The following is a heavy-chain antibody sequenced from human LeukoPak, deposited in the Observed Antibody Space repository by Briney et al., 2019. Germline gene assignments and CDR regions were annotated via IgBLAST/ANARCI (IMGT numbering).Heavy chain of an antibody. J-gene: IGHJ4*02. Sequence: GGSLRLSCAASGFTFSSYAMYWVRQAPGKGLEWVSGIFGSGGSTHYADSVKGRFTISRDNSKNTMYLQMNSLRAEDTAVYYCAKTTTGYSSGRFPGWPVDYWGQGTLVTVSS. CDR3: AKTTTGYSSGRFPGWPVDY. D-gene: IGHD6-19*01. CDR2: IFGSGGST. V-gene: IGHV3-23*01. CDR1: GFTFSSYA.